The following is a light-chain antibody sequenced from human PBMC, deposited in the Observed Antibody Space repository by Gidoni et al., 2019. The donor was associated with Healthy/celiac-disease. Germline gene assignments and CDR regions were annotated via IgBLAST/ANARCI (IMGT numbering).Light chain of an antibody. V-gene: IGKV4-1*01. CDR3: QQYYSTPYT. CDR1: QSVLYSSNNKNY. Sequence: IVTPQTRDSLVVSLGERATINCKSSQSVLYSSNNKNYLAWTQQKPGQPPKLLIYWASTRESGVPDRFSGSGSGTDFTLTISSLQAEDVAVYYCQQYYSTPYTFGQGTKLEIK. J-gene: IGKJ2*01. CDR2: WAS.